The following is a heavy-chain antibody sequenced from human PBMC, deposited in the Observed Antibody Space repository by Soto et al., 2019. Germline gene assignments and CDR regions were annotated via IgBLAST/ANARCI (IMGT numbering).Heavy chain of an antibody. CDR2: IIHIFGTA. D-gene: IGHD3-10*01. J-gene: IGHJ6*02. CDR1: GGTFSSYA. Sequence: QVQLVQSGAEVKKPGSSVKVSCKASGGTFSSYAISWVRQAPGQGLEWMGGIIHIFGTANYAQKFQGRVTITADESTSTAYMKLSSLRAEDTAVYYCALHYGSGSNYYYYGMEVWGQGTTVTVSS. V-gene: IGHV1-69*12. CDR3: ALHYGSGSNYYYYGMEV.